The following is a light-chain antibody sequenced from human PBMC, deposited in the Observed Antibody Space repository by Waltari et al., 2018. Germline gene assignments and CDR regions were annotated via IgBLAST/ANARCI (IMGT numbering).Light chain of an antibody. Sequence: QSALTQPRSVSGSPGQSVTLSSTGATSDVGGFTYVSWYQQHPGKAPKLMIYDVSKRPSGVPDRFSGSKSGYTASLTISGLQAEDEADYYCCSYAASYVVFGGGTKLTVL. J-gene: IGLJ2*01. CDR2: DVS. V-gene: IGLV2-11*01. CDR1: TSDVGGFTY. CDR3: CSYAASYVV.